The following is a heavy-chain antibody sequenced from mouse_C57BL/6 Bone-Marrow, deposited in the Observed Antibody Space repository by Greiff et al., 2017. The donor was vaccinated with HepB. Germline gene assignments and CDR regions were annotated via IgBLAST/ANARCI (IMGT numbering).Heavy chain of an antibody. CDR3: ARYGCDYFAGFAY. D-gene: IGHD2-13*01. CDR1: GFTFTSYC. CDR2: IHTNSGNT. Sequence: VKLQQSGGELVKPGGSVKLSCNASGFTFTSYCMHWVRQRPGQGLEWVGMIHTNSGNTNYNERFKSKSTMTIDKSSSTDYMQLSSLTSEDTGIYYCARYGCDYFAGFAYWGQGTLVTVSA. J-gene: IGHJ3*01. V-gene: IGHV1-64*01.